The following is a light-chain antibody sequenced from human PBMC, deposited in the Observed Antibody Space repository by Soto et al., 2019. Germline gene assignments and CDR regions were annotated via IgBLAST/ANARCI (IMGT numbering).Light chain of an antibody. Sequence: QSVLTQPASVSGSPGQSITISCTGTSSDVGSYNLVSWYQQHPGKAPKLMIYEVSKRPSGVSNRFSGSKSGNTASLTISGLQAEDEADYYCCSYAGSRVFGGGTKLNVL. CDR1: SSDVGSYNL. J-gene: IGLJ3*02. V-gene: IGLV2-23*02. CDR3: CSYAGSRV. CDR2: EVS.